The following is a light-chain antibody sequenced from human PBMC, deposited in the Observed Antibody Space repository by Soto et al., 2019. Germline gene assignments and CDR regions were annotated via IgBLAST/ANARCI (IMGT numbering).Light chain of an antibody. CDR3: QHFHNWPPWT. J-gene: IGKJ1*01. Sequence: EVVMTQSPDTLSVSPGERATLSCRASQSVSSSLAWYQQKPGQAPRLLIYGASTRATGVPARFSGSGSGTEFTHTISSLQSEDVAVYYCQHFHNWPPWTFGQGSRVEIK. CDR2: GAS. V-gene: IGKV3-15*01. CDR1: QSVSSS.